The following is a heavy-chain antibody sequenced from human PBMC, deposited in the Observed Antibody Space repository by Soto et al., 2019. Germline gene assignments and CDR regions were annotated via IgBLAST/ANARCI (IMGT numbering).Heavy chain of an antibody. CDR2: IIPILGIA. V-gene: IGHV1-69*08. J-gene: IGHJ4*02. D-gene: IGHD3-22*01. CDR3: ARDQYYDSSGYLIDY. Sequence: QVQLVQSGAEVKKPGSSVKVSCKASGGTFSSYTISWVRQAPGQGLEWMGRIIPILGIANYAQKFQGRVTXTAVKSTSTAYMELSSLRSEDTAVYYCARDQYYDSSGYLIDYWGQGTLVTVSS. CDR1: GGTFSSYT.